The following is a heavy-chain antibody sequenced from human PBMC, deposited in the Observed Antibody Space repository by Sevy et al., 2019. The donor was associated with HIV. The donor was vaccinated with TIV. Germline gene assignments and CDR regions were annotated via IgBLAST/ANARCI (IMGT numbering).Heavy chain of an antibody. J-gene: IGHJ4*02. V-gene: IGHV3-23*01. Sequence: GGSLRLSCAASGFIFSSYVMTWVRQAPGKGLEWVSTISGSGGSTYYADSVKGLFTISRDNSKKMLDLQMNSLRAEDTAVYYCEAIATAGRDYWGQGTLVTVSS. CDR3: EAIATAGRDY. CDR2: ISGSGGST. D-gene: IGHD6-13*01. CDR1: GFIFSSYV.